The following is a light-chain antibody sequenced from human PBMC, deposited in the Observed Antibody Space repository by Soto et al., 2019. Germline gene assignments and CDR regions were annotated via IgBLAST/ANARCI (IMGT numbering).Light chain of an antibody. V-gene: IGKV3-11*01. J-gene: IGKJ4*01. CDR3: HQHINRLS. CDR2: DAS. CDR1: QSVSNY. Sequence: EIVLTQSPATLSLSPGERATLSCRVSQSVSNYLAWYQQKPGQAPRLLIYDASNRATGIPARFSGSGSGTDFTLTISTLEPEDFAVYYCHQHINRLSFGGGTKVEIK.